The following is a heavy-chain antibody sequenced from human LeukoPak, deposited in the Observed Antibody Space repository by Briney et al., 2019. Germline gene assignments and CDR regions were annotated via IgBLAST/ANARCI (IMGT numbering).Heavy chain of an antibody. CDR1: GFTFSSYA. CDR3: AKDLIPRDYFDY. Sequence: PGGSLRLSCAASGFTFSSYAMSWVRQAPGKGLEWVSAISGSGGSTYYADSVKGRFTISRDNSKNTLYLQMNGLRAEDTAVYYCAKDLIPRDYFDYWGQGTLVTVSS. J-gene: IGHJ4*02. V-gene: IGHV3-23*01. CDR2: ISGSGGST.